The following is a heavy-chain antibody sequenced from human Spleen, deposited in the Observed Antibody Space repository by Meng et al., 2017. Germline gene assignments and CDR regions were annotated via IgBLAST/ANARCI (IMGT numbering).Heavy chain of an antibody. CDR3: ARDLWELRYKAPFDP. Sequence: HRQFQESGPGLGSPPDTLSLTGTGTGGSISSGRYYWNWIRQPPGKGLEWIGSVYYSGITYYNPSLESRVTISVDTSRNQFSLKLSSVTAADTAVYYCARDLWELRYKAPFDPWGQGILVTVSS. V-gene: IGHV4-39*07. D-gene: IGHD3-9*01. CDR2: VYYSGIT. CDR1: GGSISSGRYY. J-gene: IGHJ5*02.